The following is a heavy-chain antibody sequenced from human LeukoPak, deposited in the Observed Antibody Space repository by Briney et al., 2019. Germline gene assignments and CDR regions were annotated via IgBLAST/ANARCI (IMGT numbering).Heavy chain of an antibody. J-gene: IGHJ6*03. CDR2: IRQDESER. CDR3: ARDTPMLAGPNLSYYIDV. CDR1: GFTFNNYW. Sequence: PGGSLRLSCAASGFTFNNYWMTWVRQPPGKGPEWVANIRQDESERYSADSVKGRFTISRDNAKTSVYLQMGSLRAEDTAVYFCARDTPMLAGPNLSYYIDVWGKGTTVTISS. V-gene: IGHV3-7*01. D-gene: IGHD5-18*01.